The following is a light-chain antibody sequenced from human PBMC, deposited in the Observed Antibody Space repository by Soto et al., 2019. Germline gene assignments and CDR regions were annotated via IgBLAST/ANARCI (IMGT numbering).Light chain of an antibody. Sequence: EIVMTQSPATLSVSPGERATLSCRASQSVGRKLAWYQQKPGQAPRLLIYGASTRATGIPAKFSGSGSGTEFTLSISILQSEDFAVYYCQQYNNWPLMYTFGQGTKLEIK. V-gene: IGKV3D-15*01. CDR3: QQYNNWPLMYT. CDR1: QSVGRK. J-gene: IGKJ2*01. CDR2: GAS.